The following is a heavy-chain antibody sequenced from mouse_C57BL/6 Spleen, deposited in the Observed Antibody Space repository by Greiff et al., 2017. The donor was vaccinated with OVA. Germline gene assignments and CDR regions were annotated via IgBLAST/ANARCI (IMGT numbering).Heavy chain of an antibody. CDR3: TRDRYPHDSAMDY. V-gene: IGHV5-9-1*02. D-gene: IGHD2-4*01. CDR1: GFTFSSYA. J-gene: IGHJ4*01. Sequence: EVNVVESGEGLVKPGGSLKLSCAASGFTFSSYAMSWVRQTPEKRLEWVAYISSGGDYIYYADTVKGRFTISRDNARNTLYLQMSSLKSEDTAMYYCTRDRYPHDSAMDYWGQGTSVTVSS. CDR2: ISSGGDYI.